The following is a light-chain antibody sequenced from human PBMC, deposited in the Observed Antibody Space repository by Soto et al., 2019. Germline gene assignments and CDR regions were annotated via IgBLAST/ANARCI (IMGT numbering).Light chain of an antibody. CDR2: AAS. J-gene: IGKJ1*01. V-gene: IGKV3-15*01. CDR3: HQYNNWPWT. Sequence: ETVMTQSPVTLSVSPGDTATLSCRASQRVSSHLAWYQQKPGQAPRLLIYAASTRATGIPVRFSGSGSETEYTCAIRSLQSEDFALYYCHQYNNWPWTFGQGTKVDIK. CDR1: QRVSSH.